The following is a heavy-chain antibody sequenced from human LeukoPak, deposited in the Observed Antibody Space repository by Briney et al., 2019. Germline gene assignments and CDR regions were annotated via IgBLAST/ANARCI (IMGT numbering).Heavy chain of an antibody. J-gene: IGHJ3*02. D-gene: IGHD5-18*01. CDR2: ISDVGSHT. Sequence: GGSLRLSCAASGFTFSSYWMHWVRQAPGTGLVWVSRISDVGSHTFYADSVKGRFATSRDNAKNSLYLQMNSLRAEDTAVYYCARIQREAFDIWGQGTMVTVSS. CDR3: ARIQREAFDI. V-gene: IGHV3-74*01. CDR1: GFTFSSYW.